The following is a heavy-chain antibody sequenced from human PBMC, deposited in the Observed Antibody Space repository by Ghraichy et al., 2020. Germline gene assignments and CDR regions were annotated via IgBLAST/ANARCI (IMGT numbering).Heavy chain of an antibody. D-gene: IGHD2-15*01. CDR3: VRQCTELRDKLYYYYGMDV. V-gene: IGHV3-13*05. J-gene: IGHJ6*02. Sequence: GGSLRLSCAASGFTFSNCDMYWVRQVPGKGLQWVSGIGIAGDPHYLDSVKGRFTISRENAKNSMYLQMNSLRAGDSAVYFCVRQCTELRDKLYYYYGMDVWGQGTTVTVSS. CDR1: GFTFSNCD. CDR2: IGIAGDP.